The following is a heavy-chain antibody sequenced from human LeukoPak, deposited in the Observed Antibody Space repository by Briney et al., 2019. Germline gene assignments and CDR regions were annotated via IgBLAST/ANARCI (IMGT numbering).Heavy chain of an antibody. CDR2: IKSKTDGGTT. D-gene: IGHD6-19*01. CDR1: GFTFSNAW. Sequence: GGSLRLSCAASGFTFSNAWMSWVRQAPGKGREWVGRIKSKTDGGTTDYAAPVKGRFTISRDDSKNTLYLQMNSLKTEDTAVYYCSTPSSGWYVVYWGQGTLVTVSS. CDR3: STPSSGWYVVY. V-gene: IGHV3-15*01. J-gene: IGHJ4*02.